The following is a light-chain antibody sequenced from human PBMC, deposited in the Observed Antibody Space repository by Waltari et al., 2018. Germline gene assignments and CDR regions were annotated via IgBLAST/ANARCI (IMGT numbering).Light chain of an antibody. CDR1: QSLLYRDGKTY. V-gene: IGKV2-29*03. CDR2: EGS. Sequence: DIVMTQTPLSLSVTPGQPASISCKSSQSLLYRDGKTYLYWYLQKPGQSPQLLIYEGSRRFSGVPERFSGSGSGTDFTLKISRAEAEDVGVYYCMQGIHLPRTFGPGTKVDLK. J-gene: IGKJ3*01. CDR3: MQGIHLPRT.